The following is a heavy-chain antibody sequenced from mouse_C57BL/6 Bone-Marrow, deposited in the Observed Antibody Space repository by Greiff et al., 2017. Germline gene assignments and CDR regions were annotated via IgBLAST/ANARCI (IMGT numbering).Heavy chain of an antibody. CDR2: IDPSDSYT. Sequence: QVQLQQPGAELVRPGTSVKLSCKASGYTFTSSWMHWVKQRPGQGLEWIGVIDPSDSYTNYNQKFKGKATLTVDTSSSTAYMQLSSLTSEDSAVYYCAPLYYDYMLDYWGQGTTLTVSS. J-gene: IGHJ2*01. D-gene: IGHD2-4*01. CDR1: GYTFTSSW. V-gene: IGHV1-59*01. CDR3: APLYYDYMLDY.